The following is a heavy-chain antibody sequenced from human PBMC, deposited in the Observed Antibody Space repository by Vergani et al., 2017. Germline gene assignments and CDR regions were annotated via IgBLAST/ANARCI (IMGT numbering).Heavy chain of an antibody. Sequence: EVQLVQSGAEVKKSGESLKISCQGSPNSFFSHWVAWVRQTPGKGLEWIGIIFPGDSDTRYSPSFQGQVTMSAAKSIETVYLQWRSLKTSDTGTYFCARAYNRGLGHFDYWGQGTQVTVS. V-gene: IGHV5-51*03. J-gene: IGHJ4*02. CDR3: ARAYNRGLGHFDY. CDR2: IFPGDSDT. D-gene: IGHD3-10*01. CDR1: PNSFFSHW.